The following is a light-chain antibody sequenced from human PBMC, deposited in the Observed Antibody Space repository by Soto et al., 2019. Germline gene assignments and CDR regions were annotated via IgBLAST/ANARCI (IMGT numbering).Light chain of an antibody. CDR2: ATS. CDR3: QQSYSTPLP. CDR1: QSISSY. Sequence: DIQMTQSPSSLSASVGDRVTITCRASQSISSYLNWYQQKPGKAPKLLIYATSSLQTGVPSRFSGSGSRTDCTLTISSLQPEDFATYYCQQSYSTPLPFGGGTKVEIE. J-gene: IGKJ4*01. V-gene: IGKV1-39*01.